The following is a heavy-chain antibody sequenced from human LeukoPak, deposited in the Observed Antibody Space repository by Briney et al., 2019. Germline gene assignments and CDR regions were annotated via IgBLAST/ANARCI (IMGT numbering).Heavy chain of an antibody. CDR1: RFTFSSYS. CDR2: ISSSSSYI. V-gene: IGHV3-21*04. J-gene: IGHJ4*02. Sequence: PGGSLRLSCAASRFTFSSYSMNWVRQAPGKGLEWVSSISSSSSYIYYADSVKGRFTISRDNAKNSLYLQMNSLRAEDTAVYYCASYSGYSSSWLYYFDYWGQGTLVTVSS. CDR3: ASYSGYSSSWLYYFDY. D-gene: IGHD6-13*01.